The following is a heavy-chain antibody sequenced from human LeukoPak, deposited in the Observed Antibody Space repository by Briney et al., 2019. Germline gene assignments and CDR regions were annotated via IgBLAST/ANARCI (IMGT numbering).Heavy chain of an antibody. Sequence: SETLSLTFSVYGGSLSGYYWSWLRQPPGKGREGMGEINHSGSTNYNPSLKSRVTISVDTSKNQFSLKLSSVTAADTAVYYCARGQGCSGGSCYFDKFDYWGQGTLVTVSS. CDR1: GGSLSGYY. CDR3: ARGQGCSGGSCYFDKFDY. CDR2: INHSGST. V-gene: IGHV4-34*01. D-gene: IGHD2-15*01. J-gene: IGHJ4*02.